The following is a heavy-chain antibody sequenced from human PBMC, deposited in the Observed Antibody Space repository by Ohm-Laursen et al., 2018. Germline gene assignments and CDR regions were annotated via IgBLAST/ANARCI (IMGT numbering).Heavy chain of an antibody. V-gene: IGHV3-33*01. CDR2: IWYDGSNK. J-gene: IGHJ1*01. Sequence: SLRLSCAAYGFTFSSYGMHWVRQAPGKGLEWVAVIWYDGSNKYYADSVKGRFTISRDNSKNTLYLQMNSLRAEDTAVYYCARDNEYFQHWGQGTLVTVSS. CDR1: GFTFSSYG. CDR3: ARDNEYFQH.